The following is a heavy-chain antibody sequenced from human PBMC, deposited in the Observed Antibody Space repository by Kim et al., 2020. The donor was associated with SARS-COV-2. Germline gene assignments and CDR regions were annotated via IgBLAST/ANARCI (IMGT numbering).Heavy chain of an antibody. J-gene: IGHJ5*02. D-gene: IGHD5-12*01. CDR3: LRVDYNNDGNWFDP. V-gene: IGHV3-74*01. CDR1: GFTFTRHW. CDR2: INSDGTS. Sequence: GGSLRLSCAASGFTFTRHWLHWVRQAPGKGLVWVARINSDGTSTYADSVKGRFTVSRDNGKNMVFLQMNSLRIDDTAIYYCLRVDYNNDGNWFDPWGQGTMVTVSS.